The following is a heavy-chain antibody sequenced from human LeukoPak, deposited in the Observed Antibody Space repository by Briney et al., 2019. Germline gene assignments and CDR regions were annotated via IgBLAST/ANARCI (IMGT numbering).Heavy chain of an antibody. J-gene: IGHJ4*02. Sequence: PGGSLRLSCAASGFTFSDHHMDWVRQAPGKGLEWIGRSRNKGRGYSTVFAASVKGRFTISRDEPKNSLYLQMNSLKTEDTAVYYCAKAGFGTVLYYFDYWGQGTLVTVSS. D-gene: IGHD1-7*01. V-gene: IGHV3-72*01. CDR1: GFTFSDHH. CDR2: SRNKGRGYST. CDR3: AKAGFGTVLYYFDY.